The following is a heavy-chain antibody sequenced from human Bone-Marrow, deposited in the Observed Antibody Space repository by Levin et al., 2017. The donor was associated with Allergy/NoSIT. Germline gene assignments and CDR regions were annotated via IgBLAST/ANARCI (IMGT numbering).Heavy chain of an antibody. CDR2: IWYDGSNK. Sequence: GGSLRLSCAASGFTFSSYGRHWVRQAPGKGLEWVAVIWYDGSNKYYADSVKGRFTSSRDNSKNTLYLQMNSLRAEDTAVYYCARCAWGSSSWVPSSWYSPSCGYFDYWGQGTLVTVSS. CDR1: GFTFSSYG. J-gene: IGHJ4*02. CDR3: ARCAWGSSSWVPSSWYSPSCGYFDY. D-gene: IGHD6-13*01. V-gene: IGHV3-33*01.